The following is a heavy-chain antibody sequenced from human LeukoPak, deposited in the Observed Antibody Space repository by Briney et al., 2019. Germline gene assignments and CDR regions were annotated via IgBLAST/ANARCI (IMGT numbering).Heavy chain of an antibody. Sequence: ASVKVSCKASGYTFTGYYMHWVRQAPGQGLEWMGWINPNSGGTNYAQKFQGRVTMTRDTSISTAYMELSRLRSDDTAVYYCARVTWLLFPTAAFDIWGQGTMVTVSS. CDR1: GYTFTGYY. V-gene: IGHV1-2*02. D-gene: IGHD3-3*01. CDR3: ARVTWLLFPTAAFDI. J-gene: IGHJ3*02. CDR2: INPNSGGT.